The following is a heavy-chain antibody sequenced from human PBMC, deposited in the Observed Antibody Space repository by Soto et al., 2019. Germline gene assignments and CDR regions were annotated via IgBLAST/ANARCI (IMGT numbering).Heavy chain of an antibody. V-gene: IGHV4-59*01. CDR3: ARESAGSGKNNWFDP. J-gene: IGHJ5*02. CDR1: GGSISTYY. D-gene: IGHD3-10*01. CDR2: IYYSGST. Sequence: SETLSLTCTVSGGSISTYYWSWVRQPPGKGLEWIGYIYYSGSTYYNPSLKSRVTLSVDTSKNQLSLELNSVTAADTAVFYCARESAGSGKNNWFDPWGQGTLVTVSS.